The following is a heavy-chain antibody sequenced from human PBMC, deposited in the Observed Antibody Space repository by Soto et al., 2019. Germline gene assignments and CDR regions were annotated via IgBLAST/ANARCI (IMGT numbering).Heavy chain of an antibody. V-gene: IGHV1-69*01. CDR2: IIPIFGTA. CDR1: GGTFSSYS. Sequence: SVNVSCKSTGGTFSSYSMSWGRQAPGQGLEWMGGIIPIFGTANYAQKFQGRVTITADESTSTAYMELSSLRSEDTAVYYCARAVYGGNQLIDYWGQGTLVTVSS. D-gene: IGHD4-17*01. J-gene: IGHJ4*02. CDR3: ARAVYGGNQLIDY.